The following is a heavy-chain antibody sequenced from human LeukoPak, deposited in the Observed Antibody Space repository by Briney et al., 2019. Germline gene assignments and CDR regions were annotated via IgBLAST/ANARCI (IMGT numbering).Heavy chain of an antibody. V-gene: IGHV4-30-4*01. Sequence: PSETLSLTCTVSGGSISSGDYYWSWIRQPPGKGLEWTGYIYYSWSTYYNPSLKSRVTISVDTSKNTFSLKLSSVTAADTAVYYCARVVITTFDYWGQGTLVTVSS. CDR1: GGSISSGDYY. D-gene: IGHD3-22*01. J-gene: IGHJ4*02. CDR3: ARVVITTFDY. CDR2: IYYSWST.